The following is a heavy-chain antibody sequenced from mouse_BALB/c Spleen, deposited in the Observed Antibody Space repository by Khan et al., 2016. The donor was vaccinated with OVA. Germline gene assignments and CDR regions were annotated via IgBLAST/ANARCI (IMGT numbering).Heavy chain of an antibody. J-gene: IGHJ2*01. V-gene: IGHV14-3*02. Sequence: VQLKQSGAELVKPGATVKLSCTASGFTFKDTYMHWLKQRPEQGLEWIGRIDPPNGNTKYDPKFQGKATITADTASNTAYLQLISLTAEDTDVYDCARMVRKWGQGTTLTVSP. CDR3: ARMVRK. CDR2: IDPPNGNT. CDR1: GFTFKDTY. D-gene: IGHD1-1*02.